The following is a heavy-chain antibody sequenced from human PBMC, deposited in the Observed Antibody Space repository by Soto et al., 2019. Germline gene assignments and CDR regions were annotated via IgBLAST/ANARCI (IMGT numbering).Heavy chain of an antibody. CDR1: GFTFRDSG. V-gene: IGHV3-30*18. CDR2: ISSDGSIK. D-gene: IGHD5-18*01. CDR3: AKEGFNTTMAAGYVDY. Sequence: PGGSLRLSCAASGFTFRDSGMHWVRQALGKGLEWVADISSDGSIKFYGDSMKGRFTISRDNSKNTVYLQMNSLRREDTALYYCAKEGFNTTMAAGYVDYWGQGTLVTVSS. J-gene: IGHJ4*02.